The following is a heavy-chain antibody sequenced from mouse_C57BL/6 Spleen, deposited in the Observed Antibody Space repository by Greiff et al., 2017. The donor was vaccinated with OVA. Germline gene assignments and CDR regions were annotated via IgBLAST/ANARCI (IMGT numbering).Heavy chain of an antibody. CDR1: GYTFTDYE. CDR3: TRGGGLRPFDY. J-gene: IGHJ2*01. V-gene: IGHV1-15*01. CDR2: IDPETGGT. D-gene: IGHD2-4*01. Sequence: QVQLQQSGAELVRPGASVTLSCKASGYTFTDYEMHWVKQTPVHGLEWIGAIDPETGGTAYNQKFKGQAILTADKSSSTAYMELRSLTSEDSAVYYCTRGGGLRPFDYWGQGTTLTVSA.